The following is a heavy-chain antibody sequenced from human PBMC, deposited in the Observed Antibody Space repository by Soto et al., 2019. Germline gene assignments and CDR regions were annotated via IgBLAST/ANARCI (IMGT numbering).Heavy chain of an antibody. CDR1: GFTFSSYE. CDR3: ARDTYYDFWSGTDY. D-gene: IGHD3-3*01. Sequence: VGSLRLSCAASGFTFSSYEMNWARQAPGKGLEWVSYISSSGSTIYYADSVKGRFTISRDNAKNSLYLQMNSLRAEDTAVYYCARDTYYDFWSGTDYWGQGTLVTVSS. CDR2: ISSSGSTI. J-gene: IGHJ4*02. V-gene: IGHV3-48*03.